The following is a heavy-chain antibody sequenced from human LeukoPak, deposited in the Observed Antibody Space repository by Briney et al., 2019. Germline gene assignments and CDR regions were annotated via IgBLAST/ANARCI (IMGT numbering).Heavy chain of an antibody. D-gene: IGHD1-26*01. J-gene: IGHJ4*02. CDR3: ASLWERTAY. Sequence: GASVKVSCKASGYTFTSYDINWVRQATGQGLEWMGWINPNSGGTNYAQKFQGRVTMTRDTSISTAYMELSRLRSDDTAVYYCASLWERTAYWGQGTLVTVSS. V-gene: IGHV1-2*02. CDR1: GYTFTSYD. CDR2: INPNSGGT.